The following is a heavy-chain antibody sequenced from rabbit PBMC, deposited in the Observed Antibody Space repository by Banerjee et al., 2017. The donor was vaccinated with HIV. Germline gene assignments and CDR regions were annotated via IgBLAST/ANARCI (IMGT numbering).Heavy chain of an antibody. CDR3: ARTIYYRYGDGGYAYGHYFNL. V-gene: IGHV1S45*01. J-gene: IGHJ4*01. CDR2: IYAGSSGNT. D-gene: IGHD6-1*01. CDR1: GFSFSSSYY. Sequence: QEQLEESGGDLVKPEGSLTLTCTASGFSFSSSYYMCWVRQAPGKGLEWIACIYAGSSGNTYYASWAKGRFTISKTSSTTVTLQMTSLTAADTATYFCARTIYYRYGDGGYAYGHYFNLWGPGTLVTVS.